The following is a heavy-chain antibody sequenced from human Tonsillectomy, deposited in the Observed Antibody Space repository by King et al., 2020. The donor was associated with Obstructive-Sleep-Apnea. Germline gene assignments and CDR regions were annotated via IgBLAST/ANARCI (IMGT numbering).Heavy chain of an antibody. CDR2: IYSGGST. V-gene: IGHV3-53*04. J-gene: IGHJ4*02. Sequence: VQLVESGGGLVQPGGSLRLSCAAPGFIGSSKYMSWVRQAPGKGLEWGSVIYSGGSTYYADSVKGRFTISRHNSRNTLYLQLNSLRSEDTAVYYCASTQGLYYFDYWGQGTLVTVSS. CDR3: ASTQGLYYFDY. CDR1: GFIGSSKY.